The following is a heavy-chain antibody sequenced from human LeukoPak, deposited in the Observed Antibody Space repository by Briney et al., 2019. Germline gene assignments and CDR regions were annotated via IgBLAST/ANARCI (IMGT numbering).Heavy chain of an antibody. CDR3: ARSLGYCSSTSCYGGAFDI. V-gene: IGHV3-53*01. D-gene: IGHD2-2*01. J-gene: IGHJ3*02. CDR2: IYCGGST. CDR1: WFIVSSNY. Sequence: GSLRLSCASSWFIVSSNYMRWGRQAAGGRVEMVSVIYCGGSTYYADYVEGRFTITRDNSKNTVYLQLNSLRAEDTAVYYCARSLGYCSSTSCYGGAFDIWGQGTMVTVSS.